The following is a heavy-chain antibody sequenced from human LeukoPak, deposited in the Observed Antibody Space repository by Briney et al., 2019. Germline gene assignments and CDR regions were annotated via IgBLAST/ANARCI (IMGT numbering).Heavy chain of an antibody. V-gene: IGHV1-2*02. CDR1: GYTFTGYY. J-gene: IGHJ4*02. D-gene: IGHD5-12*01. CDR2: INPNSGDT. CDR3: ARATHRGYSDYDFDY. Sequence: ASVKVSCTAAGYTFTGYYMHWVRQAPGQGLEWMGWINPNSGDTKYAQKFQGRVTMTRDTSISTAYMELSRLTSDDTAVYFCARATHRGYSDYDFDYWGQGTLVTVSS.